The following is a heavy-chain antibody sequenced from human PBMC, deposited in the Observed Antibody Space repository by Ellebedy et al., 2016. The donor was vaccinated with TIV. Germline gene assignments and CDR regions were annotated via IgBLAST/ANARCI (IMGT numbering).Heavy chain of an antibody. Sequence: AASVKVSCKASGYTFTGYYMHWVRQAPGQGLEWMGGVIPIIGAVNYAQDFQGRVTITADAFTYTSHMLLSSLTSDDTAIYYCVRIEDGGWALDHWGQGTLVTVSS. D-gene: IGHD6-19*01. CDR3: VRIEDGGWALDH. J-gene: IGHJ4*02. V-gene: IGHV1-2*02. CDR2: VIPIIGAV. CDR1: GYTFTGYY.